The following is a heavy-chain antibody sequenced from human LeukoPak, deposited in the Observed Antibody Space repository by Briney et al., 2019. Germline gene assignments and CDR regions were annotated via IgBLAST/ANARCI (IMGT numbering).Heavy chain of an antibody. V-gene: IGHV3-23*01. Sequence: GGSLRLSCAASGFTFSSHGMNWVRQAPGKGLEWVSGISPSGGITYYTDSVKGRFTISRDNSKNTVSLQMNSLRGDDTAVYYCAKVASTTRRHDAFDIWGQGTLVTVSS. D-gene: IGHD1-1*01. CDR1: GFTFSSHG. CDR2: ISPSGGIT. J-gene: IGHJ3*02. CDR3: AKVASTTRRHDAFDI.